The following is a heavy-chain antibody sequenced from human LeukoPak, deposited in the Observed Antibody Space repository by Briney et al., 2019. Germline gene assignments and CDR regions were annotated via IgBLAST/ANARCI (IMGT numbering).Heavy chain of an antibody. CDR3: ARLLRNIAAAVYYFDY. J-gene: IGHJ4*02. CDR1: GYSFTTYW. V-gene: IGHV5-51*01. CDR2: IYPGDSDA. Sequence: GESLQISCKGSGYSFTTYWIGWVRQMPGKGLEWMGIIYPGDSDARYSPSFQGQVTISAGKSISTAYLQWSSLKASDTAMYYCARLLRNIAAAVYYFDYWGQGTMVTVSS. D-gene: IGHD6-13*01.